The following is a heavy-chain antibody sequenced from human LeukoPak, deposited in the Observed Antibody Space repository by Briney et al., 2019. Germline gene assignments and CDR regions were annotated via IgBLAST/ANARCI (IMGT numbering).Heavy chain of an antibody. J-gene: IGHJ6*03. CDR2: IHYSGST. Sequence: SETLSLTCTVSGVSISNYYWSWIRQPPGKGLEWIGYIHYSGSTSYNPSLKSRATISVDTSKKQFSLKLSSVTAADTAVYYCARGDSGYYGSGSYYNKYYYYYYMDVWGKGTTVTISS. D-gene: IGHD3-10*01. V-gene: IGHV4-59*01. CDR3: ARGDSGYYGSGSYYNKYYYYYYMDV. CDR1: GVSISNYY.